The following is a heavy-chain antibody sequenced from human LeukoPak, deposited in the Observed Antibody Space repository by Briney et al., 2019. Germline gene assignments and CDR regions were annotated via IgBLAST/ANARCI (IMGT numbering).Heavy chain of an antibody. CDR2: IIPILGIA. D-gene: IGHD3-10*01. J-gene: IGHJ3*02. Sequence: SVKVSCKASGGTFSSYAISWVRQAPGQGLEWMGRIIPILGIANYAQKFQGRVTITADKSTSTAYMELSSLRSEDTAVYYCARDQATWYGSGSYDAFDIWGQGTMVTVSS. CDR3: ARDQATWYGSGSYDAFDI. CDR1: GGTFSSYA. V-gene: IGHV1-69*04.